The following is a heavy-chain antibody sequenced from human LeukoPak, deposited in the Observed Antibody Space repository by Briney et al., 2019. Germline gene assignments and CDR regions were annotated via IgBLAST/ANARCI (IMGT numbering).Heavy chain of an antibody. V-gene: IGHV1-69*13. CDR1: GGTFSSYA. D-gene: IGHD6-19*01. CDR3: ARRRRQWLVSHWFDP. J-gene: IGHJ5*02. Sequence: ASVNVSCKASGGTFSSYAISWVRQAPGQGLEWMGGIIPIFGTANYAQKFQGRVTITADESTSTAYMELSSLRSEDTAVYYCARRRRQWLVSHWFDPWGQGTLVTVSS. CDR2: IIPIFGTA.